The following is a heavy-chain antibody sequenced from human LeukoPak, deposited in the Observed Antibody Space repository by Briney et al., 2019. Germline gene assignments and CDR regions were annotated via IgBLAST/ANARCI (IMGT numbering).Heavy chain of an antibody. V-gene: IGHV4-59*01. CDR3: ARTSGSYFYCYGMDV. CDR2: IYYSGST. CDR1: GGSISSYY. J-gene: IGHJ6*02. Sequence: PSETLSLTCTVSGGSISSYYWSWIRQPPGKGLEWIGYIYYSGSTNYNPSLKSRVTISVDTSKNQFSLKLSSVTAADTAVYYCARTSGSYFYCYGMDVWGQGTTVTVSS. D-gene: IGHD1-26*01.